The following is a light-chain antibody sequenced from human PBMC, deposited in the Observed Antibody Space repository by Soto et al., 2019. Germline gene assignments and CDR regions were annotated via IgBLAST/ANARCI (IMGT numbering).Light chain of an antibody. CDR1: SSGVGRYTY. J-gene: IGLJ1*01. Sequence: QSARTQPASVSGSPGQSITISCVGTSSGVGRYTYVSWYQQYPGKAPKLIIYDVYNRPSGVSNRFSGSKSGNTASLTISGLQAEDEADYYCTSYTSAITPYVCGRWSKVTIL. CDR3: TSYTSAITPYV. CDR2: DVY. V-gene: IGLV2-14*01.